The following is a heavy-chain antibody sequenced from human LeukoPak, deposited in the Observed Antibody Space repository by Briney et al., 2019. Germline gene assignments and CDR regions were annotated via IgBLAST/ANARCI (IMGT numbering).Heavy chain of an antibody. CDR1: GASVSGSNYY. D-gene: IGHD1-26*01. CDR2: IYSSGST. Sequence: SETLSLTCAVSGASVSGSNYYWGWIRQPPGKGLEWIGNIYSSGSTYYNASLQSRVTISIDTSKNQFSLRLNSVTAADTAMYYCAKSGGYGLIDYWGQGTLVTVSS. J-gene: IGHJ4*02. V-gene: IGHV4-39*01. CDR3: AKSGGYGLIDY.